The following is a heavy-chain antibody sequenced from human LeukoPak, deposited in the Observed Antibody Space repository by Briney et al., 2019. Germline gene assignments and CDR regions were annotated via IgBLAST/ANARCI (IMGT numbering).Heavy chain of an antibody. V-gene: IGHV3-7*01. J-gene: IGHJ4*02. Sequence: GGSLRLSCAASGFTFSSYWMSWVRQAPGKGLEGVANIKQEGSEKYYVDSVKGRFTISRDNAKNSLYLQMNSLRAEDTAVYYCARGLTQTRGYSGYDSPQYYFDYWGQGTLVTVSS. CDR3: ARGLTQTRGYSGYDSPQYYFDY. D-gene: IGHD5-12*01. CDR2: IKQEGSEK. CDR1: GFTFSSYW.